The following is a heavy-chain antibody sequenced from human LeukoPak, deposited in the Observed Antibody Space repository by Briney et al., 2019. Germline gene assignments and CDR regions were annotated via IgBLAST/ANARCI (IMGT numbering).Heavy chain of an antibody. Sequence: GGSLRLSCAASGFTFSNYWMHWVRQAPGKGLEWVSAISGSGGSTYYADSVKGRFTISRDNSKNTLYLQMNSLRAEDTAVYYCAKDRSGWYVTDFDYWGQGTLVTVSS. CDR1: GFTFSNYW. CDR2: ISGSGGST. V-gene: IGHV3-23*01. J-gene: IGHJ4*02. CDR3: AKDRSGWYVTDFDY. D-gene: IGHD6-19*01.